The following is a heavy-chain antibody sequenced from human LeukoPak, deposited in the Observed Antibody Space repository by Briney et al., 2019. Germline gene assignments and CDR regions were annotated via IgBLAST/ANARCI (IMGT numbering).Heavy chain of an antibody. CDR1: GFTFSSYS. Sequence: PGGSLRLSCAASGFTFSSYSMNWVRQAPGKGPVWVSRINNDGSSTNYADSVRGRFTISRDNAMQTLYLQMFSLSVEDTAVYYCARDQYGDYYFNHWGQGTRVTVSS. V-gene: IGHV3-74*01. CDR3: ARDQYGDYYFNH. J-gene: IGHJ4*02. D-gene: IGHD4-17*01. CDR2: INNDGSST.